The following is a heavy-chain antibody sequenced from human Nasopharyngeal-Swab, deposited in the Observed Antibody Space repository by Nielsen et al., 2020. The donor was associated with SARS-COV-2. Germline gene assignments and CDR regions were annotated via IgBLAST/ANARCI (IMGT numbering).Heavy chain of an antibody. CDR2: IYWDGDK. CDR3: AHTREKWRVAFDY. J-gene: IGHJ4*02. D-gene: IGHD6-19*01. V-gene: IGHV2-5*02. Sequence: SGPTLVKPTHTLTLTCTFSGFSLRTSGVGVGWIRQPPGKALEWLAVIYWDGDKRLQSRITITKDVSKNQVVLTMSNMDTVDTATYYCAHTREKWRVAFDYWGQGTLVTVSS. CDR1: GFSLRTSGVG.